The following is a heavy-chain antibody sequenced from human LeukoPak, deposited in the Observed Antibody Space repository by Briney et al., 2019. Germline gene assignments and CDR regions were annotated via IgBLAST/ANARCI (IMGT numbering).Heavy chain of an antibody. J-gene: IGHJ6*03. D-gene: IGHD2-2*01. V-gene: IGHV4-4*07. CDR3: GGEAAAIPPTEEYYYYYMDV. CDR2: IYNSGST. CDR1: GVSISSYY. Sequence: SETLSLACTVSGVSISSYYWSWIRQPPGKGLEWMGHIYNSGSTNNNPYPKSRVTMSVDTSKNQFSLKLSSVTAADTAVYYCGGEAAAIPPTEEYYYYYMDVWGKGTTVTVSS.